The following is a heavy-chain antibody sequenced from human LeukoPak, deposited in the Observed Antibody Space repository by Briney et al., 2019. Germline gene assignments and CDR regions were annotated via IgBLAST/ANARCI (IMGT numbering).Heavy chain of an antibody. J-gene: IGHJ4*02. D-gene: IGHD5-24*01. CDR1: GFTFTNFA. V-gene: IGHV3-23*01. CDR2: ISGGGVST. Sequence: GGSLRLSCAASGFTFTNFAMSWVRQAPGKGLEWVSTISGGGVSTYYADSVKGRFTISRDKSRNPLALEMDSLRAEDTAVYYCAKTSLQDDGVFDFWGQGTLGNVSS. CDR3: AKTSLQDDGVFDF.